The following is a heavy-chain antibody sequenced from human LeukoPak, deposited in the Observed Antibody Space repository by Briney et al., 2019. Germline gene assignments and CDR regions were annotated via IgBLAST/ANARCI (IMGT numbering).Heavy chain of an antibody. CDR3: ARGHWYSSSWYFDY. D-gene: IGHD6-13*01. CDR2: VNAGNGNT. J-gene: IGHJ4*02. Sequence: ASVTVSCKASGYTFTSSVIHWVRQAPGQGLEWMGWVNAGNGNTKYSQKFQDRVTITRDTPASTAYMELSSLRSEDTAVYYCARGHWYSSSWYFDYWGQGALVTVSS. V-gene: IGHV1-3*01. CDR1: GYTFTSSV.